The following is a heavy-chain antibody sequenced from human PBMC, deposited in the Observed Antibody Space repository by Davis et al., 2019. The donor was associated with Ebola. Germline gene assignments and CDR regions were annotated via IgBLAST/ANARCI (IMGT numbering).Heavy chain of an antibody. CDR1: GFTVSSDY. D-gene: IGHD2-15*01. Sequence: GESLKISCVASGFTVSSDYMSWVRQAPGKGLEWVSVIYSGGSTYYADSVKGRFTISRHNSENTVFLQMNSLRAEDTAVYYCARWVGGDCSGGSCYSSGGMDVWGKGTTVTVSS. CDR2: IYSGGST. J-gene: IGHJ6*04. CDR3: ARWVGGDCSGGSCYSSGGMDV. V-gene: IGHV3-53*01.